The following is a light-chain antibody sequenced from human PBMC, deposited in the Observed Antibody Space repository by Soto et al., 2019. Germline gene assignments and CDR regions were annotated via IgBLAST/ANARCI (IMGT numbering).Light chain of an antibody. Sequence: EIVLTQSPGTLSLSPGERASLSCRSSHGVSNNYLAWYQQKPGQAPRLLIYGSSNRATGIPDRFSGSGSGTDFTLTISRLEPEDFAVYYCQQYGSSGTFGQGTKVDIK. CDR1: HGVSNNY. CDR2: GSS. V-gene: IGKV3-20*01. J-gene: IGKJ1*01. CDR3: QQYGSSGT.